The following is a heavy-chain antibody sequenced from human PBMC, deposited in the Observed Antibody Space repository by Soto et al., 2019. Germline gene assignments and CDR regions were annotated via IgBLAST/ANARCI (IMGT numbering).Heavy chain of an antibody. CDR3: ARVTPGNNLYYFSGLDF. V-gene: IGHV3-30-3*01. Sequence: PGGSLRLSCVASGFSFDTYGIHWVRQAPGKGLQWVALISYEGSNTYYADSVRGRFTISRDNSKITLYLQMDTLRPEDTGVYYCARVTPGNNLYYFSGLDFWGQGTSVTVSS. D-gene: IGHD1-1*01. CDR2: ISYEGSNT. CDR1: GFSFDTYG. J-gene: IGHJ6*02.